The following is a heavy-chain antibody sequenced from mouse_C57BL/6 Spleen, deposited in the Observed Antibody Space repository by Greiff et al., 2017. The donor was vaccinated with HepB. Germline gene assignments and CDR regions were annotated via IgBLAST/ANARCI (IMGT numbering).Heavy chain of an antibody. CDR3: ARETAQATDAMDY. J-gene: IGHJ4*01. CDR2: ISSGSSTI. V-gene: IGHV5-17*01. Sequence: EVMLVESGGGLVKPGGSLKLSCAASGFTFSDYGMHWVRQAPEKGLEWVAYISSGSSTIYYADTVKGRFTISRDNAKNTLFLQMTSLRSEDTAMYYWARETAQATDAMDYWGQGTSVTVSS. CDR1: GFTFSDYG. D-gene: IGHD3-2*02.